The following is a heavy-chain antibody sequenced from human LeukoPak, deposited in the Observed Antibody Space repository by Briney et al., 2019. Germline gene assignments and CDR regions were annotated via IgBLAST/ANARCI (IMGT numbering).Heavy chain of an antibody. J-gene: IGHJ4*02. V-gene: IGHV1-24*01. Sequence: AAAKVSSKVSGASLSETSIHSVRQAPGQWLEWMGGFDPEDGESIFAQRFQGRFSMTEDTSTDTAYMELRSLRPEDTAVYYCATADKWEPLDYWGQGTLVTVSS. CDR3: ATADKWEPLDY. CDR1: GASLSETS. CDR2: FDPEDGES. D-gene: IGHD1-26*01.